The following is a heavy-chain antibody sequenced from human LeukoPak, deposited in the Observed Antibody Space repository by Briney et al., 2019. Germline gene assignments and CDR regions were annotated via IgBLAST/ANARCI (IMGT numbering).Heavy chain of an antibody. D-gene: IGHD5-12*01. J-gene: IGHJ6*02. CDR1: GGTFSSYA. Sequence: GSSVKVSCKASGGTFSSYAISWVRQAPGQGLEWMGGMNPNSGNTGYAQKFQGRVTMTRNTSIGTAYMELSSLRSEDTAVYYCAISGYDRLHYYYGMDVWGQGTTVTVSS. CDR2: MNPNSGNT. CDR3: AISGYDRLHYYYGMDV. V-gene: IGHV1-8*02.